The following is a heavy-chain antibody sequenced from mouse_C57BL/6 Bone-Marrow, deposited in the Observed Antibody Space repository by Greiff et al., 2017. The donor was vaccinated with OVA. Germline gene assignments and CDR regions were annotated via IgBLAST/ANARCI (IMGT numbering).Heavy chain of an antibody. J-gene: IGHJ1*03. CDR3: ARDGLYGNYRSWYFDV. CDR2: ISSSGST. D-gene: IGHD2-1*01. Sequence: EVKLEESGPGLAKPSQTLSLTCSVTGYSITSDYWNWIRKFPGNKLEYMGYISSSGSTYYNPSLKSRISITRDTSKNQYYLQLNSVTTEDTATYYCARDGLYGNYRSWYFDVWGTGTTVTVSS. V-gene: IGHV3-8*01. CDR1: GYSITSDY.